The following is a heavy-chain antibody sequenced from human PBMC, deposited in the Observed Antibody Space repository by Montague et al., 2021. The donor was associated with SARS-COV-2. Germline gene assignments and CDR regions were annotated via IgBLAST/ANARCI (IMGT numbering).Heavy chain of an antibody. CDR1: GGSFSGYY. V-gene: IGHV4-34*01. J-gene: IGHJ4*02. CDR3: ARANGYYFDY. D-gene: IGHD2-8*01. Sequence: SETRSLTCAVYGGSFSGYYWSWIRQPPGKGLEWIGEINHSGSTNXNPSLKSRVTISVDTSKNQFSLKLSSVTAADTAVYYCARANGYYFDYWGQGTLVTVSS. CDR2: INHSGST.